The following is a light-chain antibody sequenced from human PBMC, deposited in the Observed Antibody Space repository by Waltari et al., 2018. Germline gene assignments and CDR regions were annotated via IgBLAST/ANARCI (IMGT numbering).Light chain of an antibody. J-gene: IGLJ1*01. Sequence: QSALTQPASVSGSPGQSITISCTGTSSDVGGSNYVSWYQQHPGKAPKLMIYDVNKRPSGVSNRFSGSKSGNTASLTISGLQAEDEADYYCSSYTSSSSYVFGTGTKVTVL. CDR1: SSDVGGSNY. CDR2: DVN. CDR3: SSYTSSSSYV. V-gene: IGLV2-14*03.